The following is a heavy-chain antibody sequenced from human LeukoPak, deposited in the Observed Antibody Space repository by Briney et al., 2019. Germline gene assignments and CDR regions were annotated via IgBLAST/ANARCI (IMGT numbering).Heavy chain of an antibody. CDR3: AREVGGGATNYFDY. Sequence: TGGSLRLSCAAXGXXXXXXXXXXXXXAXXXXLXXVXXIYXAXSXYXADSVRGXFXISRDNSKNTLYLQMNSLRADDXAVYYCAREVGGGATNYFDYWGQGTLVTVSS. CDR1: GXXXXXXX. J-gene: IGHJ4*02. CDR2: IYXAXSX. V-gene: IGHV3-53*01. D-gene: IGHD1-26*01.